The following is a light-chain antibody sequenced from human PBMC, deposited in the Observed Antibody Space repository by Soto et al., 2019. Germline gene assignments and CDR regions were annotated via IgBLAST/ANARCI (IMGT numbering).Light chain of an antibody. CDR1: QSVDNN. V-gene: IGKV3-20*01. CDR3: QQYGSSGT. J-gene: IGKJ1*01. CDR2: GAS. Sequence: IVMTQSPVSLSASPCESATLSCRASQSVDNNVAWYQQKPGQAPRLLIYGASNRATGIPDRFSGSGSGTDFTLTISRLEPEDFAVYYCQQYGSSGTFGQGTKVDIK.